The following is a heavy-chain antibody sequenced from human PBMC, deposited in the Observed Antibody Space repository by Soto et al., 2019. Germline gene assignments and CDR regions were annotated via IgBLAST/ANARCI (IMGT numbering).Heavy chain of an antibody. V-gene: IGHV3-9*01. CDR1: GFRFDDYA. CDR2: ISWNSNRV. Sequence: EVELATSGGGVAQPGRSLRLTCAGSGFRFDDYAMYWVRQAPGKGLEWVAGISWNSNRVAYGESVEGRFTIARDNAKKSVFLQMDSLRGEDTALYFCARGNYISSWSPGYMNVWGTGVTVTVSS. D-gene: IGHD6-13*01. CDR3: ARGNYISSWSPGYMNV. J-gene: IGHJ6*03.